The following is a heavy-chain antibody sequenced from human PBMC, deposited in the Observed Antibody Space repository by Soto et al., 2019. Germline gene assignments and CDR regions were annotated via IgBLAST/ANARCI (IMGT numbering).Heavy chain of an antibody. J-gene: IGHJ5*01. V-gene: IGHV4-34*01. D-gene: IGHD3-22*01. CDR3: STRAYDTNGYYRFDP. Sequence: PSQTLSLTCAVYGGSFSGYSWTWIRQSPGKGLEWIGDINHSGRVNYSPSLKSRVTISLDTSKNQFSLTLSAVTAADTAMYYCSTRAYDTNGYYRFDPWGQGILVTVSS. CDR2: INHSGRV. CDR1: GGSFSGYS.